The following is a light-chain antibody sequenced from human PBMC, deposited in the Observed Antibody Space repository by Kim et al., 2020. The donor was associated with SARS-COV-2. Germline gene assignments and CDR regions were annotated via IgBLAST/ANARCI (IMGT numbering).Light chain of an antibody. CDR3: QQYYSWPRT. CDR1: QSININ. V-gene: IGKV3-15*01. CDR2: GAF. Sequence: VYHGERATLSYRASQSININLAGHKQNPGQAPRLLMYGAFTRATDIPARFSGSGSGTEFTLTISRLQSEDFAVYYCQQYYSWPRTFGQGTKVDIK. J-gene: IGKJ1*01.